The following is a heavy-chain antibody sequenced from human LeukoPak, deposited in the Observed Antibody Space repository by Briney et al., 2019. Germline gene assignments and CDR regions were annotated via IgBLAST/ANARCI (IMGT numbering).Heavy chain of an antibody. CDR1: GFTFSSYW. CDR3: ARDSSPQPQLVTASSLDY. Sequence: GGSLRLSCAASGFTFSSYWMSWVRQAPGKGLEWVANIKQDGSEKYYVDSVKGRFTISRDNAKNSLYLQMNSLRAEDTAVYYCARDSSPQPQLVTASSLDYWGQGTLVTVSS. CDR2: IKQDGSEK. D-gene: IGHD6-13*01. V-gene: IGHV3-7*01. J-gene: IGHJ4*02.